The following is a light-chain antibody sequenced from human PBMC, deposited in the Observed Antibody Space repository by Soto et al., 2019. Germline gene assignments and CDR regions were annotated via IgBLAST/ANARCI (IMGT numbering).Light chain of an antibody. V-gene: IGKV1-33*01. CDR3: QQYDNVPLT. CDR2: EAS. CDR1: QDITND. Sequence: DIQMTQSPSSLSASVGDRVTITCQASQDITNDLNWYQQKPGKAPKVLIYEASNLETGVPSRLSGSGSGTDFTFTSSSLQPEDIATYFCQQYDNVPLTFGGGTKVEIK. J-gene: IGKJ4*01.